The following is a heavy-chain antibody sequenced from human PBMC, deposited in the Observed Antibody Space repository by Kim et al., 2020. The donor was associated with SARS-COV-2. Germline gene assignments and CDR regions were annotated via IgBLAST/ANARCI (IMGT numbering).Heavy chain of an antibody. Sequence: STSYAASVKGRFTISRDNSKNTLYLQMNSLRAEDTAVYYCAQLGGGRDYWGQGTLVTVSS. CDR3: AQLGGGRDY. V-gene: IGHV3-23*03. D-gene: IGHD6-6*01. J-gene: IGHJ4*02. CDR2: ST.